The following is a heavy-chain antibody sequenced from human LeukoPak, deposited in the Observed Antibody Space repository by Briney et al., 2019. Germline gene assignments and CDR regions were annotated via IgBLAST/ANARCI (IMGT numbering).Heavy chain of an antibody. Sequence: GRSLRLSCAASGFTFDDYAMHWVRQAPGKGLEWVSGISWNSGSIAYADSVKGRFTISRDNAKNAVYLQMNNLRAEDTAVYYCVSFYETYWGRGTLVTVSS. J-gene: IGHJ4*02. CDR3: VSFYETY. V-gene: IGHV3-9*01. D-gene: IGHD2/OR15-2a*01. CDR1: GFTFDDYA. CDR2: ISWNSGSI.